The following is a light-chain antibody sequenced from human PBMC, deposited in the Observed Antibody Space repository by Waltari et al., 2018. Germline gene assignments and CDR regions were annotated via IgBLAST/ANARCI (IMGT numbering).Light chain of an antibody. V-gene: IGLV1-40*01. CDR3: QSYDSSLSGPVV. CDR2: GNI. CDR1: SSNIGAGYD. Sequence: QSVLTQPPSVSGAPGQRVTISCTGSSSNIGAGYDVLWYQQLPGTAPKLLIYGNINRPSGVPDRFSGSKSGTSASLAITGLQADDEADYYCQSYDSSLSGPVVFGGGTKLTVL. J-gene: IGLJ2*01.